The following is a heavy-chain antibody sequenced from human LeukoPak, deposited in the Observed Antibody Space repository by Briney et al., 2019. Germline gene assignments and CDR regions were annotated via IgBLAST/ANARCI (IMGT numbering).Heavy chain of an antibody. D-gene: IGHD3-16*01. V-gene: IGHV4-34*01. CDR3: AAGLGGDLDY. CDR1: GGSFSGYY. J-gene: IGHJ4*02. Sequence: PSETLSLTCAVYGGSFSGYYWSWIRQPPGKGLEWIGEINHSGSTNYNPSLKSRVTISVDTSKNQFSLKLSSVTAADTAVYYCAAGLGGDLDYWGQGTLVTVSS. CDR2: INHSGST.